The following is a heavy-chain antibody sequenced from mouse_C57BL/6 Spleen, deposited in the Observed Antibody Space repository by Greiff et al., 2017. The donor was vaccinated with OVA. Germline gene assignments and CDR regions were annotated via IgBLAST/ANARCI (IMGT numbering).Heavy chain of an antibody. CDR2: INYDGSST. J-gene: IGHJ1*03. V-gene: IGHV5-16*01. CDR3: ARGDYGSSGGYFDV. CDR1: GFTFSDYY. D-gene: IGHD1-1*01. Sequence: EVKLVESEGGLVQPGRSMKLSCTASGFTFSDYYMAWVRQVPEKGLEWVANINYDGSSTYYLDSLKSRFIISRDNAKNILYLQMSSLKSEDTATYYCARGDYGSSGGYFDVWGTGTTVTVSS.